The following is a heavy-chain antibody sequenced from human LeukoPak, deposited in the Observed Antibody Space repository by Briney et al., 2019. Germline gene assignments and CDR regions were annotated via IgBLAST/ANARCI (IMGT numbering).Heavy chain of an antibody. CDR2: ISACNGNT. Sequence: ASVKVSCKASGYTFTSYGISWVRQAPGQGLEWMGWISACNGNTNYAQKLQGRVTMTTDTSTSTAYMELRSLRSDDTAVYYCARAGIPGYCTNVTCSNWLDPWGQGTLVTVSS. CDR3: ARAGIPGYCTNVTCSNWLDP. CDR1: GYTFTSYG. V-gene: IGHV1-18*01. D-gene: IGHD2-8*01. J-gene: IGHJ5*02.